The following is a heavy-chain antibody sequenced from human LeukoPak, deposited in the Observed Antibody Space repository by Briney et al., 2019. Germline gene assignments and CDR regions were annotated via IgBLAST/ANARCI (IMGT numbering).Heavy chain of an antibody. CDR2: ISGSGGST. D-gene: IGHD1-1*01. V-gene: IGHV3-23*01. CDR1: GFTFSSYA. Sequence: GGSLRLSCAASGFTFSSYAVSWVRQAPGKGLEWVSAISGSGGSTYYADSVKGRFTISRDNSKNTLYLQMNSLRAEDTAVYYRAKAPRVRVYFDYWGQGTLVTVSS. CDR3: AKAPRVRVYFDY. J-gene: IGHJ4*02.